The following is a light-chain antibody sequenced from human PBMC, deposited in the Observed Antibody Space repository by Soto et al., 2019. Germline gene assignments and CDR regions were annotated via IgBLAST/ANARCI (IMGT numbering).Light chain of an antibody. CDR1: QSVSAN. J-gene: IGKJ5*01. CDR2: GAS. Sequence: AQSPGTLPVSPGEALTLACRASQSVSANYLAWYQRKPGQARRLPIYGASTRATGIPARFSGSGSGTAFTLTISSLKSEDFALYFCQQYNNWPLITFGQGTRTGD. V-gene: IGKV3-15*01. CDR3: QQYNNWPLIT.